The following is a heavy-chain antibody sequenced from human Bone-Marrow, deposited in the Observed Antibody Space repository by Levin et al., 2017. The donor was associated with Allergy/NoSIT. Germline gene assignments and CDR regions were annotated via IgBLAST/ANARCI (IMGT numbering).Heavy chain of an antibody. CDR2: ISSNMGSTSYST. CDR3: VSGYRGNDGGNK. CDR1: GFTFRSYA. J-gene: IGHJ4*02. Sequence: GGSLRLSCSASGFTFRSYAMHWVRQAPGKGLEYVSVISSNMGSTSYSTYYVDSVKGRLTISRDNSMNMLYLQITNLRPEAKAMYYCVSGYRGNDGGNKWGQGTLVTVSS. V-gene: IGHV3-64D*06. D-gene: IGHD5-12*01.